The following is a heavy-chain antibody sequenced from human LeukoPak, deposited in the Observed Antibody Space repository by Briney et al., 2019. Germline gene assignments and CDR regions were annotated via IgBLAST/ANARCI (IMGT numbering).Heavy chain of an antibody. D-gene: IGHD6-19*01. CDR1: GGSISSYY. CDR3: ARVKAVAGTFWFDP. J-gene: IGHJ5*02. Sequence: SETLSLTCTVSGGSISSYYWSWIRQPPGKGLEWIGYIYYSGSTNYNPSLKSRVTISVDTSENQFSLKLSSVTAADTAVYYCARVKAVAGTFWFDPWGQGTLVTVSS. V-gene: IGHV4-59*01. CDR2: IYYSGST.